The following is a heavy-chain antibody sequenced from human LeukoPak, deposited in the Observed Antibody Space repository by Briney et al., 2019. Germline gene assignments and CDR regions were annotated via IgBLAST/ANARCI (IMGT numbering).Heavy chain of an antibody. V-gene: IGHV3-7*01. CDR3: AREVWSKTXXXVAXXXDP. J-gene: IGHJ5*02. D-gene: IGHD5-12*01. CDR1: GYHFSSNW. Sequence: GGSLRLSCGGSGYHFSSNWMSWVRQAPGKGLEWVANIKYDGSETYYVDSVKGRSTISRDNAKNSLYLQVNSLRAEDTAVYYCAREVWSKTXXXVAXXXDPWGQGTLVTVSS. CDR2: IKYDGSET.